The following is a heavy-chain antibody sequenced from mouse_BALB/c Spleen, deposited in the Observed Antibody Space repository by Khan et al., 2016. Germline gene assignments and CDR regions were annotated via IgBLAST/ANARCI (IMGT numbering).Heavy chain of an antibody. V-gene: IGHV3-6*02. D-gene: IGHD3-1*01. CDR1: GYSITSGYY. J-gene: IGHJ1*01. Sequence: EVQLQESGPGLVKPSQSLSLTCSVTGYSITSGYYWNWIRQFPGNKLEWMGYISYDGSNNYNPSLQSRISITRDTSKNHFFLKLNSVTTEDTATYDCARGGLGARYFEDWGAGTTVTVSS. CDR3: ARGGLGARYFED. CDR2: ISYDGSN.